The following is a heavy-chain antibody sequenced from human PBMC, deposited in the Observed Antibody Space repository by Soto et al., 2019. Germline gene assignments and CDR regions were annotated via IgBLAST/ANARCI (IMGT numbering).Heavy chain of an antibody. CDR1: GFTFSSYA. V-gene: IGHV3-23*01. CDR2: ISGSGGST. D-gene: IGHD3-9*01. Sequence: PGGSLRLSCAASGFTFSSYAMGWVRQAPGKGLEWGSAISGSGGSTYYADSVKGRFTISRDNSKNTLYLQMNSLRAEDTAVYYCAANTRYFDWLGSGYYYYGMDAWGQWTTVTVSS. J-gene: IGHJ6*02. CDR3: AANTRYFDWLGSGYYYYGMDA.